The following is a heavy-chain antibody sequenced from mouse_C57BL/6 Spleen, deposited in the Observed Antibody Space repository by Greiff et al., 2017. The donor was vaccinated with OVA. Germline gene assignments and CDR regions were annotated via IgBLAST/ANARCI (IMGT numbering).Heavy chain of an antibody. J-gene: IGHJ3*01. CDR1: GYTFTSYW. Sequence: QVQLQQPGAELVKPGASVKLSCKASGYTFTSYWMQWVKQRPGQGLEWIGEIDPSDSYTNYNQKFKGKATLTVDTSSSTAYMQLSSLTSEDSAVYYCARSDYYGSSAWFAYWGQGTLVTVSA. V-gene: IGHV1-50*01. CDR2: IDPSDSYT. D-gene: IGHD1-1*01. CDR3: ARSDYYGSSAWFAY.